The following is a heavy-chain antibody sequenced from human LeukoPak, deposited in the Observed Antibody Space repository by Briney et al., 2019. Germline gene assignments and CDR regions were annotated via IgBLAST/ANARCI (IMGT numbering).Heavy chain of an antibody. D-gene: IGHD6-19*01. V-gene: IGHV4-59*01. J-gene: IGHJ4*02. CDR2: IHDTRGT. CDR1: GGSMKNYY. Sequence: SETLSLTCTVSGGSMKNYYWSWIRQPPGKGLEWIGYIHDTRGTNYNPYLKSRVTMSLDTSKNHFSLSLNSVTAADTAVYYCARGSYPGWYNGEFDYWGQGTLVPVSS. CDR3: ARGSYPGWYNGEFDY.